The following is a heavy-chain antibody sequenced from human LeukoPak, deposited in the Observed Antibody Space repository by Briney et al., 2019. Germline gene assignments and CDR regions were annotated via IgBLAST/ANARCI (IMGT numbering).Heavy chain of an antibody. CDR1: GGSFSGYY. CDR3: ARDGRVYNAFDI. V-gene: IGHV4-34*01. CDR2: INHSGST. Sequence: SETLSLTCAVYGGSFSGYYWSWIRQPPGKGLEWIGEINHSGSTNYNPSLKSRVTISVDTSKNQFSLKLSSVTAADTAVYYCARDGRVYNAFDIWGQGTMVTVSS. D-gene: IGHD6-13*01. J-gene: IGHJ3*02.